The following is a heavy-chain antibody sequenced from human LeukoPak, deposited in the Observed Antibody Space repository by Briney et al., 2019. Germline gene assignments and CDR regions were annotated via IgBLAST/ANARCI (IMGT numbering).Heavy chain of an antibody. CDR1: GFTLSSYA. CDR3: ARTRFDY. J-gene: IGHJ4*02. CDR2: ISYDGSNK. Sequence: GGSLRLSCAASGFTLSSYAMHWVRQAPGKGLEWVAVISYDGSNKYYADSVKGRFTISRDNSKNTLYLQMNSLRAEDTAVYYCARTRFDYWGQGTLVTVSS. V-gene: IGHV3-30-3*01.